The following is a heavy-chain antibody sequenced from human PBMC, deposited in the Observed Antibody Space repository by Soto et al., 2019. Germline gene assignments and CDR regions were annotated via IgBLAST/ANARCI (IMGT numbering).Heavy chain of an antibody. J-gene: IGHJ4*02. CDR2: ISSSSSYI. V-gene: IGHV3-21*01. CDR1: GFTFCSYS. D-gene: IGHD2-2*01. Sequence: PGGSLRLSCAASGFTFCSYSMNWVRQAPGKGLEWVSSISSSSSYIYYADSVKGRFTISRDNSKNTLYLQMNSLRAEDTAVYYCAKRKYCPSTTCFDYWGQGAQVTVS. CDR3: AKRKYCPSTTCFDY.